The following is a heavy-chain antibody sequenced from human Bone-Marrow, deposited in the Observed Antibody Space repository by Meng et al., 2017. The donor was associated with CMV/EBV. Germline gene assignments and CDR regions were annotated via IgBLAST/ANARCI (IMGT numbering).Heavy chain of an antibody. V-gene: IGHV1-18*01. J-gene: IGHJ4*02. CDR2: ISGYSSTT. Sequence: ASVKVSCKASGYTLNTSGFSWVRQAPGQGLEWMGWISGYSSTTKYAQNFQGRITMTTDTTTSTTYMELRSLRSDDTAIYYCARQLNSEVSPSDSWGQGNLVNVPS. CDR3: ARQLNSEVSPSDS. CDR1: GYTLNTSG. D-gene: IGHD4-23*01.